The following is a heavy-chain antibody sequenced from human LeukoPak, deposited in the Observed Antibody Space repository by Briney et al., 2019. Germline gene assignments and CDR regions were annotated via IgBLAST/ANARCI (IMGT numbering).Heavy chain of an antibody. J-gene: IGHJ4*02. CDR1: GFIFSNHW. D-gene: IGHD3-10*01. CDR3: VRGPHYGPRSDYFDY. Sequence: GGSLRLSCAASGFIFSNHWMNWVRQAPGKGLEWVANVKQDGSEKYCVDCVKGRFTISRDNAKNSLYLQMNSLRVEDTAVYYCVRGPHYGPRSDYFDYWGQGTLVTVSS. V-gene: IGHV3-7*03. CDR2: VKQDGSEK.